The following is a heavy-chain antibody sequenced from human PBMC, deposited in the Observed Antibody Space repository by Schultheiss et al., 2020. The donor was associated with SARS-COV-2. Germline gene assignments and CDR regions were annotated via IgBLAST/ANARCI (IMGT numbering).Heavy chain of an antibody. Sequence: GGSLRLSCSASGFTFSRYGMHWVRQAPGKGLEYVSTISGNGGSTYYADSVKGRFTISRDNSKNTLYLQMSSLRAEDTAVYYCAKRGVRFSGMDVWGQGTTVTVSS. J-gene: IGHJ6*02. CDR3: AKRGVRFSGMDV. V-gene: IGHV3-64D*06. D-gene: IGHD3-16*01. CDR2: ISGNGGST. CDR1: GFTFSRYG.